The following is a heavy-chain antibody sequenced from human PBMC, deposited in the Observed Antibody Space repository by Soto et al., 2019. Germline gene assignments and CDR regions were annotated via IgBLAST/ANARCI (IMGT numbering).Heavy chain of an antibody. CDR3: ARGWAGRLIYYYGMDV. CDR1: GGTFSSYA. J-gene: IGHJ6*02. Sequence: SVKVSCEASGGTFSSYAISWVRQAPGQGLEWMGGIIPIFGTANYAQKFQGRVTITADESTSTAYMELSSLRSEDTAVYYCARGWAGRLIYYYGMDVWGQGTTVTVSS. CDR2: IIPIFGTA. V-gene: IGHV1-69*13. D-gene: IGHD6-25*01.